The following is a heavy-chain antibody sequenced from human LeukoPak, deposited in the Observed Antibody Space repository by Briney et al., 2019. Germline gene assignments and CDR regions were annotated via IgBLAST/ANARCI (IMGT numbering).Heavy chain of an antibody. Sequence: GGSLRLSCAASGFTFSSYWMSWVRQAPGKGLEWVAVISYDGSNKYYADSVKGRFTISRDNSKNTLYLQMNSLRAEDTAVYYCARDSAIAAAGGYFDYWGQGALVTVSS. CDR3: ARDSAIAAAGGYFDY. CDR1: GFTFSSYW. CDR2: ISYDGSNK. D-gene: IGHD6-13*01. V-gene: IGHV3-30-3*01. J-gene: IGHJ4*02.